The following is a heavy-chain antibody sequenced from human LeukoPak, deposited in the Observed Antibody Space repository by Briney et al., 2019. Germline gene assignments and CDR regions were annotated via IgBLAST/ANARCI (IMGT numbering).Heavy chain of an antibody. V-gene: IGHV4-34*01. CDR3: ARGDKDVVVVAATLDY. CDR2: IIHSGST. D-gene: IGHD2-15*01. CDR1: GGSFSGYY. J-gene: IGHJ4*02. Sequence: SETLSLTCAVYGGSFSGYYGSWIRQPPGKGVEWSGEIIHSGSTNYNPSLKSRVTISVGTSKNQFSLKLSSVTAADTAVYYCARGDKDVVVVAATLDYWGQGTLVTVSS.